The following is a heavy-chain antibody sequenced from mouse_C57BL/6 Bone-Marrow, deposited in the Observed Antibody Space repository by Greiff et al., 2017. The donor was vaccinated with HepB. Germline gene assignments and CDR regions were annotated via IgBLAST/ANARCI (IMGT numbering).Heavy chain of an antibody. CDR3: ARRGGSSYGDWYFDV. J-gene: IGHJ1*03. CDR2: IDPSDSYT. Sequence: VQLQQPGAELVRPGTSVKLSCKASGYTFTSYWMHWVKQRPGQGLEWIGVIDPSDSYTNYNQKFKGKATLTVDTSSSTAYMQLSSLTSEDSAVYYCARRGGSSYGDWYFDVWGTGTTVTVSS. V-gene: IGHV1-59*01. D-gene: IGHD1-1*01. CDR1: GYTFTSYW.